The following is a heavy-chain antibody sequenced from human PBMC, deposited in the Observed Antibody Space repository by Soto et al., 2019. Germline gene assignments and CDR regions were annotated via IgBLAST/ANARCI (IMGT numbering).Heavy chain of an antibody. CDR3: ARGRGDTAMAWYY. CDR1: GGSISSYY. D-gene: IGHD5-18*01. CDR2: IYYSGST. Sequence: QVQLQESGPGLVKPSETLSLTCTVSGGSISSYYWSWIRQSPGKGLEWIGYIYYSGSTKYNPSLKSRVTISGGPSKNQFSLKLSSVTAADTAVYYCARGRGDTAMAWYYWGQGTLVTVSS. V-gene: IGHV4-59*01. J-gene: IGHJ4*02.